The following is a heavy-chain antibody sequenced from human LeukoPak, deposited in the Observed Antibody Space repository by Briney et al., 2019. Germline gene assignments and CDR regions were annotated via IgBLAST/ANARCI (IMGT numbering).Heavy chain of an antibody. CDR3: ARDGEWEPTAYYYMDV. J-gene: IGHJ6*03. D-gene: IGHD1-26*01. CDR1: GGTFSSYA. Sequence: GASVKVSCKASGGTFSSYAISWVRQAPGQGLEWMGGIIPIFGTANYAQKFQGRVTITADESTSTAYMELSSLRSEDTAVYYCARDGEWEPTAYYYMDVWGKGTTVTVSS. V-gene: IGHV1-69*13. CDR2: IIPIFGTA.